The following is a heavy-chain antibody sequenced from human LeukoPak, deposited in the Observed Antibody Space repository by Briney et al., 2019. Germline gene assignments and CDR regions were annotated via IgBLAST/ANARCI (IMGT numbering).Heavy chain of an antibody. D-gene: IGHD2-15*01. CDR1: GFTFTSSA. J-gene: IGHJ4*02. Sequence: SVKVSCKASGFTFTSSAVQWVRQARGQRLEWIGWIVVGSGNTNYAQKFQERVTITRDMSTSTAYMELSSLRSEDTAVYYCAADARLVVAATPFDYWGQGTLVTVSS. CDR2: IVVGSGNT. V-gene: IGHV1-58*01. CDR3: AADARLVVAATPFDY.